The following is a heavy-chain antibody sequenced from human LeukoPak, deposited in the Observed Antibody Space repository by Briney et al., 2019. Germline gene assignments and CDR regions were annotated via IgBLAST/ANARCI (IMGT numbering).Heavy chain of an antibody. Sequence: SETLSLTCAVYGGSFSGYYWSWIRQPPGKGLEWIGEINHSGSTNYNPSLKSRVTISVDTSKNRFSLKLSSVTAADTAVYYCARGRKRFDYWGQGTLVTVSS. CDR1: GGSFSGYY. J-gene: IGHJ4*02. V-gene: IGHV4-34*01. CDR2: INHSGST. CDR3: ARGRKRFDY.